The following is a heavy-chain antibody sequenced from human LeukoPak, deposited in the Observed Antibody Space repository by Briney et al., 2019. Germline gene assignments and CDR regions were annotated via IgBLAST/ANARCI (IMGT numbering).Heavy chain of an antibody. J-gene: IGHJ5*02. D-gene: IGHD3-10*01. CDR1: GGSISSGGYS. Sequence: SETLSLTCAVSGGSISSGGYSWSWIRQPPGKGLEWIGYIYHSGSTYYNPSLKSRVTISVDRSKNQFSLKLSSVTAADTAVYYCASLTFSGGGNWFDPWGQGTLVTVSS. CDR3: ASLTFSGGGNWFDP. V-gene: IGHV4-30-2*01. CDR2: IYHSGST.